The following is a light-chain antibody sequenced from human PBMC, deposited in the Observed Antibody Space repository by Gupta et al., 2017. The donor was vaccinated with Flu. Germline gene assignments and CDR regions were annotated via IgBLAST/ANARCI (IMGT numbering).Light chain of an antibody. CDR2: AAS. Sequence: DIQLTQSPSFLSASVGDRATITCRASQGISTYLAWYQQQPGTAPRLLIYAASTLQSGVPSRFSCSGYGTEFTLTISSLQPEDFATYYCQRLNSYPQGLTFGGGTKVEIK. CDR3: QRLNSYPQGLT. CDR1: QGISTY. V-gene: IGKV1-9*01. J-gene: IGKJ4*01.